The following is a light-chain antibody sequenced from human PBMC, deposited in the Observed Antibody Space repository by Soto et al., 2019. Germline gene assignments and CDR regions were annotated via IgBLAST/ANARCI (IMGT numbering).Light chain of an antibody. CDR2: DAS. CDR3: QQRSNWPPLT. J-gene: IGKJ2*01. V-gene: IGKV3-11*01. Sequence: EIVLTQSPATLSLSPGERATLSCRASQSVSSYLAWYQQKPGQAPRLLIYDASNRATGIPARFSGSGSGTDFTLTISSLEPEDFAVHYCQQRSNWPPLTFGQGTKLEIK. CDR1: QSVSSY.